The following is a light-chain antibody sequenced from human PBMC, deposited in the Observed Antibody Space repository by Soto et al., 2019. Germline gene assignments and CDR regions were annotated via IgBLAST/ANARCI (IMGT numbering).Light chain of an antibody. V-gene: IGLV2-14*01. J-gene: IGLJ2*01. CDR3: SSFGGSSTL. CDR1: SSDVGGSKY. Sequence: QSALTQPASVSGSPGQSITISCTGTSSDVGGSKYVSWYQQHPGEAPKLMIDDVSYRPSGISTRFSGSKSGNTASLTISGLQAEDEADYFCSSFGGSSTLFGGGTKLTVL. CDR2: DVS.